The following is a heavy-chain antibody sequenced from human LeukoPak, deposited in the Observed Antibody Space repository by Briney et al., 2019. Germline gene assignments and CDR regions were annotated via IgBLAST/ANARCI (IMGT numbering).Heavy chain of an antibody. CDR3: ARCIAAAHDAFDI. J-gene: IGHJ3*02. V-gene: IGHV1-69*13. CDR2: IIPIFGTA. D-gene: IGHD6-13*01. Sequence: SVKVSCKASGGTFSSYAISWVRQAPGQGLEWMGWIIPIFGTANYAQKFQGRVTITADESTSTAYMELSSLRSEDTAVYYCARCIAAAHDAFDIWGQGTMVTVSS. CDR1: GGTFSSYA.